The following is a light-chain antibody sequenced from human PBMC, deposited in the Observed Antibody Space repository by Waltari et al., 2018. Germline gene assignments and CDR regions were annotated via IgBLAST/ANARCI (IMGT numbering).Light chain of an antibody. Sequence: DIVLTQSPDSLAVSLGERATITCKSSQRILFDTKKYLAWYQHKVGQPPKRLISWATTRQSGVPDRFTGSGSGTDFNLTISSLQAEDVAVYWCQQFHSTPYTFGQGTKVEIK. CDR3: QQFHSTPYT. CDR1: QRILFDTKKY. J-gene: IGKJ2*01. CDR2: WAT. V-gene: IGKV4-1*01.